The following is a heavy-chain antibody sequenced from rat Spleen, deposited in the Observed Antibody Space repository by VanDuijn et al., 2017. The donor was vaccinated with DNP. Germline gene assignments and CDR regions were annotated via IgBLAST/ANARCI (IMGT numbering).Heavy chain of an antibody. J-gene: IGHJ2*01. CDR3: ARGNYGGYSDYFEY. D-gene: IGHD1-11*01. CDR1: GLTFSNYG. CDR2: ISPSGGSS. Sequence: EVQLVESGGGLVQPGRSLKLSCAASGLTFSNYGMHWIRQAPTKGLEWVASISPSGGSSYYRDSVKGRVTISRDNAKSTLYLQMDSLRSEDTATYYCARGNYGGYSDYFEYWGQGVMVTVSS. V-gene: IGHV5-19*01.